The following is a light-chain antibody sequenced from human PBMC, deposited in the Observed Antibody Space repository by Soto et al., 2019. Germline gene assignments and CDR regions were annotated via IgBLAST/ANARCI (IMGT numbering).Light chain of an antibody. Sequence: EIVGQKSPATLSVTPVDRATPYCRGSQSVSSNLAWYQPKPGQAPRLLIYGASQRATGIPARFRGSGSGTDFTLSISSLEPEDLAVYYCQQRTDRPPWTGGQGTTGDIK. CDR2: GAS. CDR1: QSVSSN. V-gene: IGKV3-11*01. J-gene: IGKJ1*01. CDR3: QQRTDRPPWT.